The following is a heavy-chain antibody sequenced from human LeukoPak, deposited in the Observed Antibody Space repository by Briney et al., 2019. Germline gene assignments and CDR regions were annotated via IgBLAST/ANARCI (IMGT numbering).Heavy chain of an antibody. CDR1: GFTFGIYT. Sequence: GGSLRLSCAASGFTFGIYTMNWVRQAPGKGLEWISYISTNSGTIWYADSVKGRFSISRDNAKNSLFLHMNSLRAEDTAVYYCVRDLTIVGVAQVHHWGQGTLVTVSS. D-gene: IGHD1-26*01. V-gene: IGHV3-48*01. J-gene: IGHJ5*02. CDR2: ISTNSGTI. CDR3: VRDLTIVGVAQVHH.